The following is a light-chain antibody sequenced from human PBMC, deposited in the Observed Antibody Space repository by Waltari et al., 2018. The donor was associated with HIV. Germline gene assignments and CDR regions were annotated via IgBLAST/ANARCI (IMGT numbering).Light chain of an antibody. J-gene: IGLJ2*01. Sequence: QSVLTQPPSVSGAPGQRVAISCIGSISNIGAGYDVHWYQQIPETAPNLLYYHNSARPSGVPDRFSGSKSGPSASLAITGLQAEDEADYYCQSYDSSLSAVFGGGTKLTVL. CDR1: ISNIGAGYD. V-gene: IGLV1-40*01. CDR3: QSYDSSLSAV. CDR2: HNS.